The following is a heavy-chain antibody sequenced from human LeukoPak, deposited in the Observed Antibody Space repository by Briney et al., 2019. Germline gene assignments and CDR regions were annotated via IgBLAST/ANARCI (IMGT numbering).Heavy chain of an antibody. J-gene: IGHJ4*02. CDR2: INAGNGNT. CDR3: ARDGGIAAAGFDY. Sequence: ASVKVSCKASGYTCTSYAMHWVRRAPGQRLEWMGWINAGNGNTKYSQKFQGRVTITRDTSASTAYMELSSLRSEDTAVYYCARDGGIAAAGFDYWGQGTLVTVSS. V-gene: IGHV1-3*01. D-gene: IGHD6-13*01. CDR1: GYTCTSYA.